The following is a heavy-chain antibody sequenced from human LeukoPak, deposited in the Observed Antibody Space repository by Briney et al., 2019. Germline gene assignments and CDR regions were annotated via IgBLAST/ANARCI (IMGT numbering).Heavy chain of an antibody. Sequence: PSETLSLTCTVSGGSISSYYWSWIRQPPGKGLEWIGYIYYSGSTNYNPSLKSRVTISVDTSQNQFSMKLSSVTAADTAVYYCASFAARPSAFDIWGQGTMVTVSS. CDR3: ASFAARPSAFDI. D-gene: IGHD6-6*01. CDR1: GGSISSYY. CDR2: IYYSGST. J-gene: IGHJ3*02. V-gene: IGHV4-59*01.